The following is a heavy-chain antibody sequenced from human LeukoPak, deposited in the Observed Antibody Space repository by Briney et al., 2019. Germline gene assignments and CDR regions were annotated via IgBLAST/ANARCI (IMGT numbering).Heavy chain of an antibody. CDR2: ISRGGFEI. D-gene: IGHD2-15*01. CDR3: VKGGSQEDCSFGTCYGDY. V-gene: IGHV3-48*03. Sequence: PGGSLRLSCVGSGFTSSSHEMNWVRQAPGKGLEWLSFISRGGFEIHYAASVEGRFTISRDDAKNTLYLQMTSLKDQDTPVYYCVKGGSQEDCSFGTCYGDYWGQGTLVTVSS. J-gene: IGHJ4*02. CDR1: GFTSSSHE.